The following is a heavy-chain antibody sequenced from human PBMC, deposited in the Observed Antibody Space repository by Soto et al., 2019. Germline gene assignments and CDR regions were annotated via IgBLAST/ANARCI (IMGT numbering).Heavy chain of an antibody. CDR3: AKGRAITVYGVKILFDY. Sequence: SGGSLRLSCKASGFSFSDYAMTWVRQAPGKGLEWVSVISGSGDNTFYAASVKGRFAISRDNSKNVLYLQMNSLSADDAAVYFCAKGRAITVYGVKILFDYWYLGTLVTVSS. CDR1: GFSFSDYA. CDR2: ISGSGDNT. J-gene: IGHJ4*01. V-gene: IGHV3-23*01. D-gene: IGHD3-3*01.